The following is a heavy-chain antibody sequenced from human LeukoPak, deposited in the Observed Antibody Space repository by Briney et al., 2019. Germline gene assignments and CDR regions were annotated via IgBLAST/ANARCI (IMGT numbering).Heavy chain of an antibody. CDR3: TTDRNYDYVWGSYRYKFGPDY. V-gene: IGHV3-15*01. CDR1: GFTFSNAW. Sequence: PGGSLRRSCAASGFTFSNAWMNWVRQAPGKGLEWVGRIKSKTDGGTTDYAATVKGRFTISRDDSKNTLYLQMNSLKTEDTAVYYCTTDRNYDYVWGSYRYKFGPDYWGQGTLVTVSS. D-gene: IGHD3-16*02. J-gene: IGHJ4*02. CDR2: IKSKTDGGTT.